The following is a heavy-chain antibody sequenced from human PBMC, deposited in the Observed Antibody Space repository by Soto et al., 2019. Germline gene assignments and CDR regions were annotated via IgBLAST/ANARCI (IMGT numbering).Heavy chain of an antibody. CDR1: GGTFSSYA. Sequence: GASVKVSCKASGGTFSSYAISWVRQAPGQGLEWMGGIIPIFGTANYAQKFQGRVTTTADKSTSTAYMELSSLGSEDTAVYYCARDRSGTVDAFDIWGQGTMVTVSS. V-gene: IGHV1-69*06. J-gene: IGHJ3*02. CDR2: IIPIFGTA. CDR3: ARDRSGTVDAFDI. D-gene: IGHD2-15*01.